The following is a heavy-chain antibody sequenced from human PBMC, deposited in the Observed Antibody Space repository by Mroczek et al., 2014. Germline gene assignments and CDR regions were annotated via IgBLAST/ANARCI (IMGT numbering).Heavy chain of an antibody. CDR2: IYYSGST. CDR1: GGSISSGGYY. V-gene: IGHV4-31*03. J-gene: IGHJ4*02. CDR3: ARQNGYCSSTSCYSRALSFDY. Sequence: QVQLQESGPGLVKPSQTLSLTCTVSGGSISSGGYYWSWIRQHPGKGLEWIGYIYYSGSTYYNPSLKSRVTISVDTSKNQFSLKLSSVTAADTAVYYCARQNGYCSSTSCYSRALSFDYWGQGTPGHRLL. D-gene: IGHD2-2*02.